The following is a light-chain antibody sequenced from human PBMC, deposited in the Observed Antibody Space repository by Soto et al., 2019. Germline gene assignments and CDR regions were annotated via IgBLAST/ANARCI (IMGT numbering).Light chain of an antibody. J-gene: IGKJ5*01. CDR3: QQNYSPPPIT. CDR1: QSIANY. CDR2: AAS. Sequence: DIQMTQSTSSLSASVGDRVTITCRASQSIANYLNWYQQKPGKAPKLLIYAASTLQSGVPSKFSGSGFGTDFTLTISSLQTEDFATYYCQQNYSPPPITFGQGTRLEI. V-gene: IGKV1-39*01.